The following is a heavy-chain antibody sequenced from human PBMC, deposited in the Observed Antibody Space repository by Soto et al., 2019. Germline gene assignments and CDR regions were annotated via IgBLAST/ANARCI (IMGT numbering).Heavy chain of an antibody. V-gene: IGHV3-15*07. Sequence: GGSLRLSCAASGFTFSNAWMNWVRQAPGKGLEWVGRIKSKTDGGTTDYAAPVKGRFTISRDDSKNTLYLQMNSLKTEDTAVYYCTTQNVLLFYGMDVWGQGTTVTVSS. D-gene: IGHD3-10*01. CDR2: IKSKTDGGTT. CDR3: TTQNVLLFYGMDV. CDR1: GFTFSNAW. J-gene: IGHJ6*02.